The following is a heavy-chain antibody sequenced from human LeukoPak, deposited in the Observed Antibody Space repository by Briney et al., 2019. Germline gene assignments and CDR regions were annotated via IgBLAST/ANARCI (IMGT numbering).Heavy chain of an antibody. Sequence: GGSLRLSCAASGFTFSSYAMSWVRQAPGKGLEWVSAISGSGGSTYYADSVKGRFTISRDISQNTLYLQMNSLRAEDTAVYYCARDLGYSAYATVRGYAVDIWGQGTMVTVSS. CDR2: ISGSGGST. J-gene: IGHJ3*02. CDR1: GFTFSSYA. D-gene: IGHD5-12*01. V-gene: IGHV3-23*01. CDR3: ARDLGYSAYATVRGYAVDI.